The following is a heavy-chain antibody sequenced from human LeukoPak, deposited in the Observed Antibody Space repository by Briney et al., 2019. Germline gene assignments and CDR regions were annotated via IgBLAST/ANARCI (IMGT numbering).Heavy chain of an antibody. V-gene: IGHV1-2*02. CDR2: INPISGGT. J-gene: IGHJ4*02. D-gene: IGHD1-1*01. CDR1: GYTFTGHY. Sequence: ASVKVSCKASGYTFTGHYLHWVRQAPGQGRGWMGWINPISGGTNYAQNFQGRVTMTRDTSITTAYMELSRLRSDDAAVYFCARGDIWNDTPYFDYWGQGTLVTVSS. CDR3: ARGDIWNDTPYFDY.